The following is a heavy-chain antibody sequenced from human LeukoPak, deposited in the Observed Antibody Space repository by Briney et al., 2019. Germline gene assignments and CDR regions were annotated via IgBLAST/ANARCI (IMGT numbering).Heavy chain of an antibody. V-gene: IGHV4-59*01. Sequence: SETLSLTCTVSGGSISSYYWSWIRQPPGKGLEWIGYIYYSGSTNYNPSLKSRVTISVDTSKNQFSLKLSSVTAADTAVYYCARGGDFVEYYFDYRGQGTLVTVSS. CDR3: ARGGDFVEYYFDY. CDR1: GGSISSYY. D-gene: IGHD3-16*01. CDR2: IYYSGST. J-gene: IGHJ4*02.